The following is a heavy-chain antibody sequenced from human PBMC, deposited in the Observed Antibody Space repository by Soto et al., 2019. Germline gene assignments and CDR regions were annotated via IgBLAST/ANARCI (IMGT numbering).Heavy chain of an antibody. J-gene: IGHJ4*02. CDR3: AREDVDIVAYVFDY. CDR2: ISSSGSTI. CDR1: GFTFSSYS. D-gene: IGHD5-12*01. Sequence: EVQLVESGGGLVKPGGSLRLSCAASGFTFSSYSMNWVRQAPGKGLEWVSSISSSGSTIYYADSVKGRFTISRDNAKNSLYLQMNSLRAEDTAVYYCAREDVDIVAYVFDYWGQGTLVTVSS. V-gene: IGHV3-21*04.